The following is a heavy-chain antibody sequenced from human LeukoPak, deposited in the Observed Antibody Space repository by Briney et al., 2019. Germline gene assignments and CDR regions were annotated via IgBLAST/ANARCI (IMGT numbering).Heavy chain of an antibody. Sequence: SGKVSCNASGGTFSSYAISWVRQAPVQGLEWMGGIIPIFATANYAQKFQGRVTITTDESTSTAYMELSRLRNEATAVSYCASTPTPYSGYVEFDYWGQGTLVTVSS. J-gene: IGHJ4*02. CDR1: GGTFSSYA. CDR3: ASTPTPYSGYVEFDY. V-gene: IGHV1-69*05. D-gene: IGHD5-12*01. CDR2: IIPIFATA.